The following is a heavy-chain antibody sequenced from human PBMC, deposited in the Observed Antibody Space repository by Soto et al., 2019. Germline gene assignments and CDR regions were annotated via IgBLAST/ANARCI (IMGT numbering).Heavy chain of an antibody. Sequence: EVQLVESGGGLVQPGGSLRLSCAASGFTFSNAWMSWVRQAPGKGLEWVGRIKSKTDGGTTDYAAPVKGRFTISRDDSKNTLYLQMNSLKTEDTAVYYCTNTTGTTYWYFDLWGRGTLVTVSS. D-gene: IGHD1-1*01. CDR1: GFTFSNAW. CDR3: TNTTGTTYWYFDL. V-gene: IGHV3-15*01. J-gene: IGHJ2*01. CDR2: IKSKTDGGTT.